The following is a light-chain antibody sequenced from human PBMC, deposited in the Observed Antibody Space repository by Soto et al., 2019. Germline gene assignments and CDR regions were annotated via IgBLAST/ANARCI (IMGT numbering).Light chain of an antibody. CDR3: QQSYSTLLS. Sequence: AIRMTQSPSSLSASTGDRVTITCRASQGISSYLAWYQQKPGKAPKLLIYAASTLQSGVPSRFSGSGSGTDFSLTISSLQPEDFATYYCQQSYSTLLSIGGGTKVDIK. CDR2: AAS. CDR1: QGISSY. V-gene: IGKV1-8*01. J-gene: IGKJ4*01.